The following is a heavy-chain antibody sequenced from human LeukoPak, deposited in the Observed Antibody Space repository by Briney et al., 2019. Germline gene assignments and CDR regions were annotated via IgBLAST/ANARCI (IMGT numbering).Heavy chain of an antibody. CDR1: GFTFSSYS. J-gene: IGHJ4*02. Sequence: GGSLRLSCAASGFTFSSYSMNWVRQAPGKGLEWVSYISSSSSTIYYADSVKGRFTISRDNAKNSLYLQMNSLRAEDTAVYYCARDTHSSGWYGNFDYWGQGTLVTVSS. CDR3: ARDTHSSGWYGNFDY. CDR2: ISSSSSTI. V-gene: IGHV3-48*01. D-gene: IGHD6-19*01.